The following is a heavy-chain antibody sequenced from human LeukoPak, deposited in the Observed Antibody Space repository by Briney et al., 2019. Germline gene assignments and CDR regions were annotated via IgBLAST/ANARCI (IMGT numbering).Heavy chain of an antibody. CDR2: ISTSSSTI. CDR1: GSTFSNYG. CDR3: ARVPSGYTLGYGYYYYYMDV. D-gene: IGHD5-18*01. J-gene: IGHJ6*03. Sequence: GGSLRLSCAVSGSTFSNYGMTWVRQAPGKGLEWVSYISTSSSTIYYADSVKGRFTISRDNAKDSLYLQMNSLRAEDSAVYYCARVPSGYTLGYGYYYYYMDVWGKGTTVTVSS. V-gene: IGHV3-48*04.